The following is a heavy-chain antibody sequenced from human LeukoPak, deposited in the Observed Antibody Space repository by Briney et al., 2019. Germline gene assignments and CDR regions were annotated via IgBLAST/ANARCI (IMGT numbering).Heavy chain of an antibody. CDR1: GFTFSSYW. D-gene: IGHD1-26*01. Sequence: GGSLRLSCAASGFTFSSYWMHWVRQAPGKGLVWVSRINSDGSSTSYADSVKGRFTISRDNAKNTLYLQMNGLRAEDTAVYYCARDLPYSGSYSYFDYWGQGTLVTVSS. J-gene: IGHJ4*02. V-gene: IGHV3-74*01. CDR2: INSDGSST. CDR3: ARDLPYSGSYSYFDY.